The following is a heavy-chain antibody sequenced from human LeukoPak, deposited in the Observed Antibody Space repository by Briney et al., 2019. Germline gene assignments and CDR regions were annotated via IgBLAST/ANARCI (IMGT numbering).Heavy chain of an antibody. V-gene: IGHV3-23*01. CDR3: AIGKRYSCSWSRIDN. J-gene: IGHJ4*02. CDR2: LSGSGINT. CDR1: GFIFSTYT. D-gene: IGHD6-13*01. Sequence: GGSLRLSCAASGFIFSTYTMNSVRQAPGKGLEWVSGLSGSGINTYYADSVKGRFTISRDNSKNTLYLQMNSLSVEDTAVYYCAIGKRYSCSWSRIDNWGQGTLVTVSS.